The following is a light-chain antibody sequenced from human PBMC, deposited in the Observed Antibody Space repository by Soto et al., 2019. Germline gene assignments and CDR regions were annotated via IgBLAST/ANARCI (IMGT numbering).Light chain of an antibody. Sequence: QSVLTQPRSVSGSPGQSVTISCSGTSSDVGASNYVSWYQRHPGKAPKLMIYDVSKRPSGVPDRFSGSKSGNTASLTISGLQADDEADYYCCSYAGSYTLIFGGGTKLTVL. CDR1: SSDVGASNY. CDR3: CSYAGSYTLI. CDR2: DVS. J-gene: IGLJ2*01. V-gene: IGLV2-11*01.